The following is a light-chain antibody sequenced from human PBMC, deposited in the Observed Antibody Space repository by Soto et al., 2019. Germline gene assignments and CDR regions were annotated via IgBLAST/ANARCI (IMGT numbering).Light chain of an antibody. CDR2: DVS. V-gene: IGLV2-14*01. CDR3: SSYTSSSTLEV. CDR1: SSDVGGYNY. J-gene: IGLJ1*01. Sequence: SVLTQPASLSGSPGQSITLSCTGTSSDVGGYNYVSWYQQHPGKAPKLMIYDVSNRPSGVSNRFSGSKSGNTASLTISGLQAEDEADYYCSSYTSSSTLEVFGTGTKVTVL.